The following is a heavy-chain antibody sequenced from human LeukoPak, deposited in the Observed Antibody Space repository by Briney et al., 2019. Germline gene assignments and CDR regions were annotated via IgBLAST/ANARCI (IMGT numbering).Heavy chain of an antibody. J-gene: IGHJ4*02. Sequence: GGSLKLSCAASGFXFSDSAIHWVRQASGKGLEWVGRIRSKANNYATTYGASVKGRFTIARDDSRNTAYLQMNSLTTEDTAVYYCTSSPSFGGGSCYSWGQGTLVTVSS. CDR2: IRSKANNYAT. CDR1: GFXFSDSA. V-gene: IGHV3-73*01. CDR3: TSSPSFGGGSCYS. D-gene: IGHD2-15*01.